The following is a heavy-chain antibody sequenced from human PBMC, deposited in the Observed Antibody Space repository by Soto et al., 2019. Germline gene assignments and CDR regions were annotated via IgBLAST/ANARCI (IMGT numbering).Heavy chain of an antibody. D-gene: IGHD1-1*01. CDR2: ISGSGGST. J-gene: IGHJ5*02. CDR1: GFTFSSYA. V-gene: IGHV3-23*01. Sequence: GGSLRLSCAASGFTFSSYAMSWVRQAPGKGLEWVSAISGSGGSTYYADSVKGRFTISRDNSKNTLYLQMNSLRAEDTAVYYCAKVRPLGELEPSRLDPWGQGTLVTVSS. CDR3: AKVRPLGELEPSRLDP.